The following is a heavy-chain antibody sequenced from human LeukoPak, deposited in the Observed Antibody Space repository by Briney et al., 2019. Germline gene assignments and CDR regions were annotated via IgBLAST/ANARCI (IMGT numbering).Heavy chain of an antibody. CDR3: AREHSSSWYAGGGNWFDP. J-gene: IGHJ5*02. CDR1: GGSISSYY. V-gene: IGHV4-59*12. Sequence: PSETLSLTCTVSGGSISSYYWSWLRQPPGKGLEWIGYIYYSGSTNYNPSLKSRVTISVDTSKNQFSLKLSSVTAADTAVYYCAREHSSSWYAGGGNWFDPWGQGTLVTVSS. CDR2: IYYSGST. D-gene: IGHD6-13*01.